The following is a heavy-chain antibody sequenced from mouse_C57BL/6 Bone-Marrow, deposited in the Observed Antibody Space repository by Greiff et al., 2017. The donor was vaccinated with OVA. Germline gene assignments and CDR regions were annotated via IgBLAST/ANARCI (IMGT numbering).Heavy chain of an antibody. CDR1: GYTFTDYN. CDR3: ARGAVVANFDY. V-gene: IGHV1-22*01. CDR2: INPNNGGT. D-gene: IGHD1-1*01. Sequence: VQLQQSGPELVKPGASVKMSCKASGYTFTDYNMHWVKQSHGKSLEWIGYINPNNGGTSYNQKFKGKATLTVNKSSSTAYMELRSLTSEDSAVYDCARGAVVANFDYWGQGTTLTVSS. J-gene: IGHJ2*01.